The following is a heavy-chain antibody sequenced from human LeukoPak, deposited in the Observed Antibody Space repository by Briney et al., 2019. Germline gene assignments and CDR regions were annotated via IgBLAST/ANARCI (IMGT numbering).Heavy chain of an antibody. J-gene: IGHJ4*02. CDR3: AKTTAGYSSGRYPGWPVDY. CDR2: ISGSGGST. D-gene: IGHD6-19*01. V-gene: IGHV3-23*01. Sequence: GGSLRLSCAASGFTFESYAMYWVRQAPGKGLEWASDISGSGGSTFYADSVKGRFTISRDNSENTVYLQMNSLRADDTAVYYCAKTTAGYSSGRYPGWPVDYWGQGTLVTVSS. CDR1: GFTFESYA.